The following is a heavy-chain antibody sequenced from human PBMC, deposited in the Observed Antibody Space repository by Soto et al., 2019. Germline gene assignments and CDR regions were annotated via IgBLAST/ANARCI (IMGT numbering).Heavy chain of an antibody. CDR3: ARGSTDAYPGSRIFLF. Sequence: GGSLRLSWVASGITFPPRAMSCLRQTPGGGKEWVSTSTDAGGDTKYADSVRGRFTISSDNSKNTLYLQMRSLRVEDSAVYYCARGSTDAYPGSRIFLFWGRGTLVTVSS. D-gene: IGHD3-10*01. CDR2: STDAGGDT. CDR1: GITFPPRA. J-gene: IGHJ4*02. V-gene: IGHV3-23*01.